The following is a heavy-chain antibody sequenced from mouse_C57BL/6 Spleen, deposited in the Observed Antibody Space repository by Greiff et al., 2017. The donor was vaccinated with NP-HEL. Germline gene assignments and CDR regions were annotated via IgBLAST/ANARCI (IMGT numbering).Heavy chain of an antibody. D-gene: IGHD4-1*01. CDR1: GYTFTSYG. CDR2: IYPRSGNT. CDR3: ARGGNWDVRYYAMDY. J-gene: IGHJ4*01. V-gene: IGHV1-81*01. Sequence: QVQLQQSGAELARPGASVKLSCKASGYTFTSYGISWVKQRTGQGLEWIGEIYPRSGNTYYNEKFKGKATLTADKSSSTAYMELRSLTSEDSAVYFCARGGNWDVRYYAMDYWGQGTSVTVSS.